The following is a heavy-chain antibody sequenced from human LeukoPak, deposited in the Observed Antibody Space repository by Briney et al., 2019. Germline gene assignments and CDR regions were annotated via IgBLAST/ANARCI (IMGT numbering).Heavy chain of an antibody. V-gene: IGHV3-74*01. D-gene: IGHD2-2*01. Sequence: GGSLRLSCAASGFTFSSYWMHWVRQAPGKGLVWVSRINSDGSSTSYADSVKGRFTISRDNAKNTLYLQMNSLRAEDTAVYYCARVGCSSTSCYRVYYFDYWGLGTLVTVSS. CDR1: GFTFSSYW. CDR3: ARVGCSSTSCYRVYYFDY. CDR2: INSDGSST. J-gene: IGHJ4*02.